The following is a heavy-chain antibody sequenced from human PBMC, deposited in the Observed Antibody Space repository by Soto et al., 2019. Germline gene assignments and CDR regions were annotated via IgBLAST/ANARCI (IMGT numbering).Heavy chain of an antibody. J-gene: IGHJ6*02. CDR2: IYPGDSDT. CDR1: GYSFTSYW. D-gene: IGHD1-26*01. V-gene: IGHV5-51*01. CDR3: ATYSGSFYYGMDV. Sequence: PRESLKISCKGSGYSFTSYWIGWVRQMPGKGLEWMGIIYPGDSDTRYSPSFQGQVTISADKSISTAYLQWSSLKASDTAMYYCATYSGSFYYGMDVWGQGTTVTVSS.